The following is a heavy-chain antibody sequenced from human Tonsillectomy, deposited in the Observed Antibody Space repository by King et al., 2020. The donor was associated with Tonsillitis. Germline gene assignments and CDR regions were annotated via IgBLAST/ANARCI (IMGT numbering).Heavy chain of an antibody. CDR3: GGGSTSPLIFYYYGMDV. Sequence: VQLVESGGGVVQPGGSLRLSCAASGFTFSTYGMHWVRQAPGKGLEWVAFIRYHRSNKYYADSVKGRFTISRDNSKNTLYLQMNSLRTEDTAVYYCGGGSTSPLIFYYYGMDVGGQGTTVTVSS. CDR1: GFTFSTYG. J-gene: IGHJ6*02. CDR2: IRYHRSNK. V-gene: IGHV3-30*02. D-gene: IGHD3-9*01.